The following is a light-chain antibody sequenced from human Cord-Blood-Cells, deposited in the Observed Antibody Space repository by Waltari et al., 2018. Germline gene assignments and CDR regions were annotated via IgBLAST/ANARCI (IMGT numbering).Light chain of an antibody. Sequence: QSALTQPAPVSGSPGTAITISCTGPSRAVTSYNIVSWYHQHPGKAPKLMIYEGSKRPSGVSNRFSGSKSGNTASLTISGLQAEDEADYYCCSYAGSSTYVFGTGTKVTVL. CDR1: SRAVTSYNI. V-gene: IGLV2-23*01. CDR3: CSYAGSSTYV. CDR2: EGS. J-gene: IGLJ1*01.